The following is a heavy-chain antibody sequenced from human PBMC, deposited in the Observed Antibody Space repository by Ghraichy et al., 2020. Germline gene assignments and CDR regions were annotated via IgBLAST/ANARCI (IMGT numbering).Heavy chain of an antibody. D-gene: IGHD2-2*01. CDR2: INHSGST. Sequence: SETLSLTCAVYGGSFSGYYWSWIRQPPGKGLEWIGEINHSGSTNYNPSLKSRVTISVDTSKNQFSLKLSSVTAADTAVYYCSGYCSSTSCRPGGFDPWGQGTLVTVSS. J-gene: IGHJ5*02. CDR1: GGSFSGYY. V-gene: IGHV4-34*01. CDR3: SGYCSSTSCRPGGFDP.